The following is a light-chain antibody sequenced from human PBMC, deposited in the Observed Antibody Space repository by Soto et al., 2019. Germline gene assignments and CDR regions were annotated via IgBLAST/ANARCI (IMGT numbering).Light chain of an antibody. CDR1: QDISNY. J-gene: IGKJ4*01. CDR2: DAS. V-gene: IGKV1-33*01. CDR3: QQFDNLPLT. Sequence: DIQMTQSPSSLSASVRDRVTITCQASQDISNYLNWYQQKPGKAPKILIYDASVLEAGVPSRFSGGGSGTHFTLTISSLQAEDVATYYCQQFDNLPLTFGGGTKVEIK.